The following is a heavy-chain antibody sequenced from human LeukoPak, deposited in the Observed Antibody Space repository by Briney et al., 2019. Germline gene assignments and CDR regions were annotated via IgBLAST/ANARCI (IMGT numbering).Heavy chain of an antibody. CDR1: GYTFTGYY. J-gene: IGHJ4*02. CDR3: ARVAAAMGDY. V-gene: IGHV1-2*02. D-gene: IGHD5-18*01. CDR2: INPKSGGT. Sequence: ASVKVSCKASGYTFTGYYMHWVRQAPGQGLEWMGWINPKSGGTHYAQNFQGRVAMTRDTSISTAYLELSRLTSDDTAVYCCARVAAAMGDYWGQGTLVTVSS.